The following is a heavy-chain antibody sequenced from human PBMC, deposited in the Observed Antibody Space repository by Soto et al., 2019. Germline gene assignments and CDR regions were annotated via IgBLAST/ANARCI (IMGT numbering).Heavy chain of an antibody. D-gene: IGHD2-2*01. J-gene: IGHJ5*01. Sequence: QVQLVQSGAEVKKPGSSVKVSCKASGGTFSSYTISWGRQAPGQGLEWMGRSIPSLGIANYAQKFQGRVTITADKSTSTAYMELSSLRSEDTAVHYCARNRGGVPAAHVHFASWGQGTLGTVSS. CDR2: SIPSLGIA. CDR1: GGTFSSYT. V-gene: IGHV1-69*02. CDR3: ARNRGGVPAAHVHFAS.